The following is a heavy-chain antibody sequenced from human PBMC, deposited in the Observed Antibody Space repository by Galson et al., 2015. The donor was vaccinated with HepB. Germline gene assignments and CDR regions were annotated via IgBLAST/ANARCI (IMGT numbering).Heavy chain of an antibody. Sequence: SLRLSCAASGFTFSRHGMHWVRQAPDKGLEWVALIWYDGSNQSYGDSVKGRFTISRDNAKNTLYLQMNSLRVEDTAVYYCAREDPTVAVAVLDYWGQGTLVAVSS. J-gene: IGHJ4*02. CDR1: GFTFSRHG. D-gene: IGHD2-2*01. CDR3: AREDPTVAVAVLDY. V-gene: IGHV3-33*01. CDR2: IWYDGSNQ.